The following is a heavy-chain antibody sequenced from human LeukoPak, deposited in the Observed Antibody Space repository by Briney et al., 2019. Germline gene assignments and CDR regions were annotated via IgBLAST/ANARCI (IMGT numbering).Heavy chain of an antibody. D-gene: IGHD6-19*01. CDR1: GFTFDDYG. J-gene: IGHJ4*02. CDR3: ARGLIAVAGSLDY. CDR2: INWNGGST. Sequence: GGSLILSCAASGFTFDDYGMSWVRQAPGKGLEWVSDINWNGGSTGYADSVKGRFTISRDNAKNSLYLQMNSLRAEGTAFYYCARGLIAVAGSLDYWGQGTLVTVSS. V-gene: IGHV3-20*04.